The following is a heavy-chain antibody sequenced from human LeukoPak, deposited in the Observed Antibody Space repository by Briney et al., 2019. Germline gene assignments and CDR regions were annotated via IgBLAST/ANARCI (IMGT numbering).Heavy chain of an antibody. V-gene: IGHV1-2*02. J-gene: IGHJ3*02. Sequence: ASVKVSCKASGYTFTSHFMHWVRQAPGQGLEWMGWINPNSGGTNYAQKFQGRVTMTRDTSISTAYMELSRLRSDDTAVYYCARGNDIFHWDAFDIWGQGTMVTVSS. CDR3: ARGNDIFHWDAFDI. D-gene: IGHD2-21*01. CDR1: GYTFTSHF. CDR2: INPNSGGT.